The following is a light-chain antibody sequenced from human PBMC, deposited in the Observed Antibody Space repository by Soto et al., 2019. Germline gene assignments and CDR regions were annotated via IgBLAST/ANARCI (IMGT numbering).Light chain of an antibody. Sequence: QSALTQPASVSGSPGQSIAISCTGTNSDVGSYNLVSWYQQHPGKAPKLMIYEGSKRPSGVSNRFSGSKSGNTASLTISGLQAEDEADYYCCSYAASNTLVFGGGTKLTVL. J-gene: IGLJ2*01. CDR2: EGS. CDR1: NSDVGSYNL. V-gene: IGLV2-23*01. CDR3: CSYAASNTLV.